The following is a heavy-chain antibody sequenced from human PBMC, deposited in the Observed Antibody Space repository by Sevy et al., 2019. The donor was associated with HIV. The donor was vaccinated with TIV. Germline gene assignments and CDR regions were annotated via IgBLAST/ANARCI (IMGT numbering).Heavy chain of an antibody. CDR2: ISAYNGNT. V-gene: IGHV1-18*01. D-gene: IGHD3-10*01. Sequence: ASVKVSWKASGYTFTSYGISWVRQAPGQGLEWMGWISAYNGNTNYAQKLQGRVTMTTDTSRSTAYMEVRSLRSDDTAVYYCAREPVTMVRGVIITPEPHDYWGQGTLVTVSS. CDR1: GYTFTSYG. CDR3: AREPVTMVRGVIITPEPHDY. J-gene: IGHJ4*02.